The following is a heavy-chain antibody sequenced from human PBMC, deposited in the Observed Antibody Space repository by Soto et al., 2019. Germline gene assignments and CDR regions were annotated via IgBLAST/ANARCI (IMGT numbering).Heavy chain of an antibody. CDR1: GFTFSDYY. Sequence: PGGSLRLSCAASGFTFSDYYMSWIRQAPGKGLEWVSYISSSSSYTNYADSVKGRFTISRDNAKNSLYLQMNSLRAEDTAVYYCARDGVVVAAPIDYWGQGTLVTVSS. CDR3: ARDGVVVAAPIDY. V-gene: IGHV3-11*05. J-gene: IGHJ4*02. CDR2: ISSSSSYT. D-gene: IGHD2-15*01.